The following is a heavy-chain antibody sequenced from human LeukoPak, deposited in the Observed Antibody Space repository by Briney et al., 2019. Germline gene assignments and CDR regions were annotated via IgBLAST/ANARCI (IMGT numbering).Heavy chain of an antibody. CDR1: GYTFTGYY. CDR2: INPNSGGT. CDR3: ARAAISSRGASDY. J-gene: IGHJ4*02. Sequence: PGASVKVSCKASGYTFTGYYMHWVRQAPGQGLEWMGWINPNSGGTNYAQKFQGRVTMTRDTSISTAYMELSRLRSDDTAVYYCARAAISSRGASDYWGQGTLVTVSS. V-gene: IGHV1-2*02. D-gene: IGHD2-21*02.